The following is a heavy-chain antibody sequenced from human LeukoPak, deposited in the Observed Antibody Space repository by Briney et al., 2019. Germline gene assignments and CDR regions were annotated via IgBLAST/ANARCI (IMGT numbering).Heavy chain of an antibody. CDR1: GGSISSYY. CDR3: AREDYDILTGYPNWFDP. CDR2: IYYSGST. Sequence: SETLSLTCTVSGGSISSYYWGWIRQPPGKGLEWIGSIYYSGSTYYNPSLKSRVTISVDTSKNQFSLKLSSVTAADTAVYYCAREDYDILTGYPNWFDPWGQGTLVTVSS. D-gene: IGHD3-9*01. J-gene: IGHJ5*02. V-gene: IGHV4-39*07.